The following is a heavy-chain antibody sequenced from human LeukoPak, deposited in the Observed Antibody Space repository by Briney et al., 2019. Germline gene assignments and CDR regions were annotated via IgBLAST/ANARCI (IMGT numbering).Heavy chain of an antibody. Sequence: SETLSLTCTVSGGSISSYYWSWIRQPPGKGLEWIGYIYYSGSTNYNPSLKSRVTISVDTSKNQFSLKLSSVTAADTAVYYCARTYYDILTGYPSLGPWGQGTLVTVSS. V-gene: IGHV4-59*01. J-gene: IGHJ5*02. D-gene: IGHD3-9*01. CDR2: IYYSGST. CDR1: GGSISSYY. CDR3: ARTYYDILTGYPSLGP.